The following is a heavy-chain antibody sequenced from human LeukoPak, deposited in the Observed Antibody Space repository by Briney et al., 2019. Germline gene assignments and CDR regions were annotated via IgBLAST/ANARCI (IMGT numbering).Heavy chain of an antibody. CDR2: IYYSGST. Sequence: PSETLSLTCIVSGGSISSSSYYWAWIRQPPGKGLEWIGSIYYSGSTYYNPSLKSRVIISVDTSKNQFSLKLSSVTAADTAVYYCARVGVAIPTGIDYWGQGTLVTVSS. CDR1: GGSISSSSYY. J-gene: IGHJ4*02. CDR3: ARVGVAIPTGIDY. D-gene: IGHD3-3*01. V-gene: IGHV4-39*01.